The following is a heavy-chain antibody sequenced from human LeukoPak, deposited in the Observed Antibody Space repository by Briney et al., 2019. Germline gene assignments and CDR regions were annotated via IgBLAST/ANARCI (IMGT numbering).Heavy chain of an antibody. CDR2: IYYSGST. J-gene: IGHJ2*01. Sequence: PSETLSLTCTVSGGSISSYYWSWIRQPPGKGLEWIGYIYYSGSTNYNPSLKSRVTISVDTSKNQFSLKLSSVTAADTAVYYCARAKPVLRYFDWSFSGGFDLWGRGTRVTVSS. CDR3: ARAKPVLRYFDWSFSGGFDL. CDR1: GGSISSYY. D-gene: IGHD3-9*01. V-gene: IGHV4-59*08.